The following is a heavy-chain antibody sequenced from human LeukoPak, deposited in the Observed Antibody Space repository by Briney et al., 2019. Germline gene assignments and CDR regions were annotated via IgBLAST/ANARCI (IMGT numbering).Heavy chain of an antibody. CDR3: ARSSVNHLDAFDI. J-gene: IGHJ3*02. V-gene: IGHV4-30-2*01. CDR1: GGSISSGGYS. D-gene: IGHD1-14*01. Sequence: SETLSLTCAVSGGSISSGGYSWSWIRQPPGKGLEWIGYIYHSGSTYYNPSLKSRVTISVDRSKNQFSLKLSSVTAADTAVYYCARSSVNHLDAFDIWGQGTMVTVSS. CDR2: IYHSGST.